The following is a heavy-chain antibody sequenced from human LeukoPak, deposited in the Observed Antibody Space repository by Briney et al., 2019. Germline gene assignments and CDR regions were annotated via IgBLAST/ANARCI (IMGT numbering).Heavy chain of an antibody. CDR3: ARPDYGDYWGYFDY. D-gene: IGHD4-17*01. Sequence: ASVMVSCKASGYTFTSYGISWVRQAPGQGLEWMGWISAYNGNTNYAQKLQGRVTMTTDTSTSTAYMELRSLRSDDTAVYYCARPDYGDYWGYFDYWGQGTLVTVSS. J-gene: IGHJ4*02. CDR1: GYTFTSYG. CDR2: ISAYNGNT. V-gene: IGHV1-18*01.